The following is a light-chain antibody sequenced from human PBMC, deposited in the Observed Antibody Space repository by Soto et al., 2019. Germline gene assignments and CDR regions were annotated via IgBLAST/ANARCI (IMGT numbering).Light chain of an antibody. V-gene: IGKV3-11*01. CDR1: QSISKY. J-gene: IGKJ3*01. Sequence: EIVLTQSPATLSLSAGERATLSCRASQSISKYLAWYQQKPGQAPRLLMYDASNRATGIPARFSGSGSGTDFTLTTSSLEPEECAVYYCQQCSSWPLTFGPGTKVDIK. CDR3: QQCSSWPLT. CDR2: DAS.